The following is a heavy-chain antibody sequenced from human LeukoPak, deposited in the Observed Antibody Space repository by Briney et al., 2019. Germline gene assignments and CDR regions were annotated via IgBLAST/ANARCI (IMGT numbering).Heavy chain of an antibody. CDR1: GFNFDRYT. V-gene: IGHV3-21*06. CDR3: ARDDGYYGSGSYYAIDY. CDR2: ISSSSSYI. Sequence: PGGSLRLSWATSGFNFDRYTIHWVRQAPGKGLEWVSSISSSSSYIYYADSMKGRFTISRDNAKNSLYLQMNSLRAEDTAVYYCARDDGYYGSGSYYAIDYWGQGTLVTFSS. D-gene: IGHD3-10*01. J-gene: IGHJ4*02.